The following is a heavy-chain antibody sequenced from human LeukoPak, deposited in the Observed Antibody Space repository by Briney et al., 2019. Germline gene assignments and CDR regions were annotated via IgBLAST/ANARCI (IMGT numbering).Heavy chain of an antibody. CDR3: VRDKAGCCYDY. Sequence: ASVKVSCKASGYTFTTYGISWVRQAPGQGLEWMGWINVYNGKTNCAQKLQGRVTVTTDTSTSTAYMELRSLRSDDTAVYYCVRDKAGCCYDYWGQGTLVTVSS. CDR1: GYTFTTYG. V-gene: IGHV1-18*01. J-gene: IGHJ4*02. D-gene: IGHD2-15*01. CDR2: INVYNGKT.